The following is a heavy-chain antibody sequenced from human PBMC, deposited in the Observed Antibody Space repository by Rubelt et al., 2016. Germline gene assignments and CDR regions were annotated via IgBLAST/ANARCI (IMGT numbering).Heavy chain of an antibody. Sequence: QVQLQQWGAGLLKPSETLSLTCGVYGGSFSGYYWSWIRQPPGKGLEWIGEINHSGSTNYNPSLKSRLTISVDTSKKQFSLKLNSVTAADTAVYYCALRTGEMSEDCDLWGRGTLVTVSS. D-gene: IGHD7-27*01. J-gene: IGHJ2*01. CDR1: GGSFSGYY. CDR3: ALRTGEMSEDCDL. CDR2: INHSGST. V-gene: IGHV4-34*01.